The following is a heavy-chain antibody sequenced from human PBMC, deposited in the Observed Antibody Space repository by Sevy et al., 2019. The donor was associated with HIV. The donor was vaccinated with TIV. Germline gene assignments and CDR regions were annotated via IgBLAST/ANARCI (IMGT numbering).Heavy chain of an antibody. V-gene: IGHV3-7*03. CDR2: IKRDGSER. CDR3: ARECSSTTCLWGLDV. D-gene: IGHD2-2*01. Sequence: GGSLRLSCAASGFSFSNYWMSWVRHAPGKGLEWVANIKRDGSERYYVDSVKGRFSISRDNAKNSLFLQMNSLRAEDTALYYCARECSSTTCLWGLDVWGQGTTVTVSS. J-gene: IGHJ6*02. CDR1: GFSFSNYW.